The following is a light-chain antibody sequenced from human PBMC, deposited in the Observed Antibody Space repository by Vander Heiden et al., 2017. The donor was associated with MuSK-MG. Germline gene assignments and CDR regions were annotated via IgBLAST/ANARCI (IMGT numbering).Light chain of an antibody. Sequence: QSALTPPASVSGSPGQSITISCAGTSSDVGSYNLVSGYQQHPGKAPKLMIYEVSKRPSGVSNRFSGSKSGNTASLTISGLQAEDEADYYCCSCAGSSTYVVFGGGTRLTVL. CDR2: EVS. CDR1: SSDVGSYNL. V-gene: IGLV2-23*02. CDR3: CSCAGSSTYVV. J-gene: IGLJ2*01.